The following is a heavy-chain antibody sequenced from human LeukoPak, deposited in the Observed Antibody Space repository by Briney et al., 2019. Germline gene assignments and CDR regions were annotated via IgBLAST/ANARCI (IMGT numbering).Heavy chain of an antibody. Sequence: GGSLRLSCAASGFTFNTYNMNWVRQAPGQGLEWVSSITSSSSYIYYADSVKGRFTISRDNAKNSLYLQMNSLRAEDTAVYYCARGPRDFQWLVRFSSGYFDYWGQGTLVTVSS. J-gene: IGHJ4*02. CDR3: ARGPRDFQWLVRFSSGYFDY. CDR1: GFTFNTYN. D-gene: IGHD6-19*01. V-gene: IGHV3-21*01. CDR2: ITSSSSYI.